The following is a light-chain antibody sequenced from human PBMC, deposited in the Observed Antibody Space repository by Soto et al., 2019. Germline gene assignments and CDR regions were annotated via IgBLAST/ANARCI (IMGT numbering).Light chain of an antibody. CDR3: QQYATSPS. V-gene: IGKV3-20*01. CDR1: QSVSGS. CDR2: DAS. J-gene: IGKJ5*01. Sequence: PGEKATLSCRASQSVSGSLGWYQQKPGQAPRLIIYDASVRATGIPDRFGGSVSGTDFTLTISSLEPEDFAVFYCQQYATSPSFGQGTRLE.